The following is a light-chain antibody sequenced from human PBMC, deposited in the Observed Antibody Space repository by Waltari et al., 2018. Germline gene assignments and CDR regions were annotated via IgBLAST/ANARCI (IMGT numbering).Light chain of an antibody. CDR1: RSDVGGSNY. CDR2: DVS. V-gene: IGLV2-11*01. J-gene: IGLJ2*01. CDR3: CSYSGTYTYLV. Sequence: QSALTQPRSVSGSPGQSVTISCTGTRSDVGGSNYVPWYQQHPCKAPTVMIYDVSKRPSGVPDRISASKSGNTASLTISGLQAEDEADYYCCSYSGTYTYLVFGGGTKLTVL.